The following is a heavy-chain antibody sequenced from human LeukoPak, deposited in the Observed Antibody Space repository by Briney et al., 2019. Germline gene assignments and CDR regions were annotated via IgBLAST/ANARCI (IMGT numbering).Heavy chain of an antibody. Sequence: MSWVRQVPGKGLEWVSYISSTASSIYYADSVKGRFTISRDNAKNSLYLQMNSLRAEDTAVYYCARDVTYHGGDWFDPWGQGTLVTVSS. J-gene: IGHJ5*02. CDR3: ARDVTYHGGDWFDP. V-gene: IGHV3-48*04. D-gene: IGHD4-23*01. CDR2: ISSTASSI.